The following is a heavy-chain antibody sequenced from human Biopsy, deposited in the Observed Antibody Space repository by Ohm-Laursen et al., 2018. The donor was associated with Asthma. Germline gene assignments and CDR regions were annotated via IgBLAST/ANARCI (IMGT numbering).Heavy chain of an antibody. Sequence: SLRLSCAASGFVFSQCGMHWVRQGPGKGLEWVAVIWYDGSIKYYADSVKGRFTISRDNSKNTLYLQMDSLRAEDTAVYYCASYEVVTAILPMDVWGQGTTVTVSS. V-gene: IGHV3-33*01. CDR1: GFVFSQCG. CDR2: IWYDGSIK. CDR3: ASYEVVTAILPMDV. J-gene: IGHJ6*02. D-gene: IGHD2-21*02.